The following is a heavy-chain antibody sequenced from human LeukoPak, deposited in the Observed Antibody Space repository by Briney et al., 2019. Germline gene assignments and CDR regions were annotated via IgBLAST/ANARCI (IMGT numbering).Heavy chain of an antibody. CDR1: GGSISSYY. D-gene: IGHD6-19*01. J-gene: IGHJ4*02. CDR2: IYTSGST. V-gene: IGHV4-4*07. Sequence: SETLSLTCTVSGGSISSYYWSWIRQPAGKGLEWIGRIYTSGSTNYNPSLKSRVTMSVDTSKNQFSLKLSSVTAADTAVYYCARGSRSGWPRRVYFDYRGQGTLVTVSS. CDR3: ARGSRSGWPRRVYFDY.